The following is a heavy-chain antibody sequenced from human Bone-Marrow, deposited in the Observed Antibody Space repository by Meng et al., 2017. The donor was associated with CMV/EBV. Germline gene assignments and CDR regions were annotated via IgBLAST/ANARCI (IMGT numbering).Heavy chain of an antibody. CDR2: ISSSGSTI. CDR3: ARMHYRTGAGLNLYYYYGMDV. Sequence: GESLKISCAASGFTFSNAWMSWVRQAPGKGLEWVSYISSSGSTIYYADSVKGRFTISRGNAKNSLYLQMNSLRAEDTAVYYCARMHYRTGAGLNLYYYYGMDVWGQGTTVTVSS. CDR1: GFTFSNAW. V-gene: IGHV3-11*01. D-gene: IGHD1-14*01. J-gene: IGHJ6*02.